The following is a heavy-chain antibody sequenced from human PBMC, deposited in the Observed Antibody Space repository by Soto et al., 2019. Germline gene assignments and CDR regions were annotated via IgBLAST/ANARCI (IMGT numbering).Heavy chain of an antibody. V-gene: IGHV1-2*02. CDR1: GYTFTDYY. Sequence: QVQLVQSGAEVKKPGALVKVSCKASGYTFTDYYMHWVRQAPGQGLEWMGWINPNSGGTNYAQKFQGRVTMTRDTSISTAYMELNRLRSDDTAVYYCARDQSPSSGWPGMDVWGQGTTVTVSS. CDR2: INPNSGGT. J-gene: IGHJ6*02. CDR3: ARDQSPSSGWPGMDV. D-gene: IGHD6-19*01.